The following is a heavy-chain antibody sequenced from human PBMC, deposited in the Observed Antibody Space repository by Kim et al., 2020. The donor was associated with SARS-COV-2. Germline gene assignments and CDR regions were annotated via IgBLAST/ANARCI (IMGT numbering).Heavy chain of an antibody. CDR3: TRHTAYGDFDGD. D-gene: IGHD3-10*01. CDR1: GFIFSGYA. CDR2: IRSKCNNYGT. Sequence: GGSLRLSCVASGFIFSGYAIHWVRQASGKGLEWVGRIRSKCNNYGTEYAVSVKGRFTIYRDDYKHTAYLQMNSLEKEDTDLYYCTRHTAYGDFDGDWGQG. V-gene: IGHV3-73*01. J-gene: IGHJ1*01.